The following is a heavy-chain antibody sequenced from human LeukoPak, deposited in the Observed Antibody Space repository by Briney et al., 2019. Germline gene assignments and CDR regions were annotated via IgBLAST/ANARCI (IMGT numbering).Heavy chain of an antibody. CDR3: ARGGVLRYFDRLLTPGDGMDV. Sequence: GGSLRLSCAASGFTFSSYDMHWVRQATGKGLEWVSAIGTAGDTYYPGSVKGRFTISRENAKNSLYLQMNSLRAGDTAVYYCARGGVLRYFDRLLTPGDGMDVWGQGTTVTVSS. V-gene: IGHV3-13*01. D-gene: IGHD3-9*01. J-gene: IGHJ6*02. CDR2: IGTAGDT. CDR1: GFTFSSYD.